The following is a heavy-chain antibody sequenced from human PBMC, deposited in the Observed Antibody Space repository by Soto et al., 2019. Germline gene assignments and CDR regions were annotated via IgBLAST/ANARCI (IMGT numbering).Heavy chain of an antibody. J-gene: IGHJ6*03. CDR2: IIPILGIA. CDR1: GGTFSSYT. Sequence: QVQLVQSGAEVRKPGSSVKVSCKASGGTFSSYTMSWVRQAPGQGLEWMGRIIPILGIANYAQKFQGRVTSTADKSTSTAYMELSSLRSEDTAVYYCARDGHYYYYMDVWGKGTTVTVSS. V-gene: IGHV1-69*08. CDR3: ARDGHYYYYMDV.